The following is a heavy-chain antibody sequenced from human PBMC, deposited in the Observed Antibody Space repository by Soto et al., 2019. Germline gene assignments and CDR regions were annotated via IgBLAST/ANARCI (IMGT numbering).Heavy chain of an antibody. CDR1: GFAFNNYA. V-gene: IGHV3-23*01. D-gene: IGHD3-10*01. CDR2: ITGSGSDT. Sequence: GGSLRLSCAASGFAFNNYAMGWVRQAPGKGLEWVSAITGSGSDTYYLDSVKGRFTISRDNSKNTLFLQVNSLRAEDTAIYYCAKLGSSAWSPHYCFDYWGQGTLVTVSS. J-gene: IGHJ4*02. CDR3: AKLGSSAWSPHYCFDY.